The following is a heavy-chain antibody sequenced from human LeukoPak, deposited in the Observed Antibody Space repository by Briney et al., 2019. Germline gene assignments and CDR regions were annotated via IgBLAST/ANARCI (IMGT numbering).Heavy chain of an antibody. CDR2: INPNSGGT. CDR1: GYTFTGYY. D-gene: IGHD4-17*01. CDR3: ARALSSPYGDYPYFDY. Sequence: ASVKVSCKASGYTFTGYYMHWVRQAPGQGLEWMGWINPNSGGTNYAQKFQGRVTMTRDTSISTAYMELSRLRSDDTAVYYCARALSSPYGDYPYFDYWGRGTLVTVSS. V-gene: IGHV1-2*02. J-gene: IGHJ4*02.